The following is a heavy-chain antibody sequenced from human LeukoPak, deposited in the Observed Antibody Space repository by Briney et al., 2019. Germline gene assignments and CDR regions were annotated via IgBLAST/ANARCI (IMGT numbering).Heavy chain of an antibody. Sequence: ASVKVSCKASGYTFTGYYMHWVRQAPGQGLEWMGWINPNSGGTNYAQKFQGRVTMTRDTSIGTAYMELSRLRSDDTAVYYCARDQSSWYYFDYWGQGTLVTVSS. J-gene: IGHJ4*02. V-gene: IGHV1-2*02. CDR1: GYTFTGYY. D-gene: IGHD6-13*01. CDR3: ARDQSSWYYFDY. CDR2: INPNSGGT.